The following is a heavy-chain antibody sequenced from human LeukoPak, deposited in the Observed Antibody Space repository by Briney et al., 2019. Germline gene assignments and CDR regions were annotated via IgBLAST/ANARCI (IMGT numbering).Heavy chain of an antibody. CDR1: GYSFTSYW. J-gene: IGHJ3*02. Sequence: GESLKISCKGSGYSFTSYWIAWVRQMPGKGLEWMGIIYPGDSYTAYSPSFQGQVTISADKSISTAYLQWRSLKASDTAMYYCARRSGSDALDIWGQGTMVTVSS. CDR3: ARRSGSDALDI. V-gene: IGHV5-51*01. CDR2: IYPGDSYT. D-gene: IGHD3-10*01.